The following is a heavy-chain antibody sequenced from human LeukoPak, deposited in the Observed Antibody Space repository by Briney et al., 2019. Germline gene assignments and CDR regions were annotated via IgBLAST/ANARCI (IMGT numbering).Heavy chain of an antibody. CDR3: ARSGPGSSSWSRTRSLSH. Sequence: PSETLSLTCAVYGGSFSGYYWSWIRQPPGKGLEWIGEINHSGSTNYNPSLKSRVTISVDTSKNQFSLKLSSVTAADTAVYYCARSGPGSSSWSRTRSLSHWGQGTLVTVSS. CDR1: GGSFSGYY. V-gene: IGHV4-34*01. J-gene: IGHJ4*02. CDR2: INHSGST. D-gene: IGHD6-13*01.